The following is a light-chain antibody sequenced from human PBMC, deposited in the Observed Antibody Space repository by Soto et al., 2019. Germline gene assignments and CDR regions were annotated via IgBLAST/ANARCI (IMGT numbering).Light chain of an antibody. CDR2: RTS. Sequence: EIVMTQSPATLSVSPGERATLSCRASQSISSNLAWYQQKPGQAPRLLMFRTSSRATGFPARFSGSGSGTEFNLTISSLQSEDFGDYYCHQYNNWPRATFGGGTKVEIK. CDR3: HQYNNWPRAT. J-gene: IGKJ4*01. CDR1: QSISSN. V-gene: IGKV3-15*01.